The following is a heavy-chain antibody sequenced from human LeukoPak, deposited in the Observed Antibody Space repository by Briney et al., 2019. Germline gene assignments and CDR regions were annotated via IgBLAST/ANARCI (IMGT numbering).Heavy chain of an antibody. V-gene: IGHV3-21*01. Sequence: PGGSLRLSCAASGFTFSSYSMNWVRQAPGKGLEWVSSISSSSSYIYYADSVKGRFTISRDNAKNSLYLQMNSLRAEDTAVYYCATHNGLRWDAFDIWGQGTMVTVSS. CDR1: GFTFSSYS. D-gene: IGHD4-23*01. J-gene: IGHJ3*02. CDR3: ATHNGLRWDAFDI. CDR2: ISSSSSYI.